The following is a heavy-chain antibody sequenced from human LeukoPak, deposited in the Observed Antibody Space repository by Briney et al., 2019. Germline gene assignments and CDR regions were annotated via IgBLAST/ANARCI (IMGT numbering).Heavy chain of an antibody. CDR3: AKASTFGEMNRPFDH. D-gene: IGHD3-10*01. CDR2: ICGGGDTT. J-gene: IGHJ5*02. Sequence: GGSLSLSCAASGFTFSSDDLSWVRQAPGKGLDWVSTICGGGDTTYYSDSVKGRFTISRDNSKNTLFLQMNGLRAEDTAVYYCAKASTFGEMNRPFDHWGQGTLVTVSS. V-gene: IGHV3-23*01. CDR1: GFTFSSDD.